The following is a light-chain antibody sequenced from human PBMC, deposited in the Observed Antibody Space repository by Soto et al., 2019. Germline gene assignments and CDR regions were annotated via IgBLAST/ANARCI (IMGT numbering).Light chain of an antibody. CDR2: GAS. J-gene: IGKJ4*01. CDR3: QQYDTWPPLT. CDR1: QNVGTK. V-gene: IGKV3-15*01. Sequence: ETVMTQSPATLSVSPGERATLSCRASQNVGTKLAWYQQKPGQAPRLLIYGASTRATGFPARFSGSGSGTEFTLTISSLQSEDVAVYYCQQYDTWPPLTFGGGTKVEIK.